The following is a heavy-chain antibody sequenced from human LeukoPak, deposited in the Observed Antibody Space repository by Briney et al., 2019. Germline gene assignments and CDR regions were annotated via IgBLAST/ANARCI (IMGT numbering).Heavy chain of an antibody. D-gene: IGHD3-22*01. CDR3: ARDYYDSSGSSPYFDY. CDR1: GFTFSSYW. J-gene: IGHJ4*02. V-gene: IGHV3-7*01. Sequence: PGGSLRLSCVVSGFTFSSYWMSWVRQAPGKGLEWVANIKQDGSEKYYVDSVKGRFTISRDNAKNSLYLQMNSLRAEDTAVYYCARDYYDSSGSSPYFDYWGQGTLVTVSS. CDR2: IKQDGSEK.